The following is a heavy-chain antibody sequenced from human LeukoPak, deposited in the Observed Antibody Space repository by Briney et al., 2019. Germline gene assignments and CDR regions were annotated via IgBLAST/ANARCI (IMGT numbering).Heavy chain of an antibody. D-gene: IGHD3-22*01. J-gene: IGHJ4*02. CDR2: INHSGST. V-gene: IGHV4-34*01. CDR3: ARGWPTTAQGPIDSSGCSTSFDY. Sequence: SETLSLTCAVYGGSFSGYYWSWIRQPPGKGLEWIGEINHSGSTNYNPSLKSRVTISVDTSKNQFSLKLSSVTAADTAVYYCARGWPTTAQGPIDSSGCSTSFDYWGQGTLVTVSS. CDR1: GGSFSGYY.